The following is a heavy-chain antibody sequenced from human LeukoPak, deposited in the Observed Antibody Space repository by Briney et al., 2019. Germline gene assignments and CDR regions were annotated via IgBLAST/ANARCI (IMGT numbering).Heavy chain of an antibody. J-gene: IGHJ4*02. CDR1: GGSISSYY. D-gene: IGHD2-15*01. CDR2: ICTSGTT. V-gene: IGHV4-4*07. CDR3: ARTSPLAATLDY. Sequence: SETLPLTCAVSGGSISSYYWSWIRQPAGKGLEWIGRICTSGTTNYNPSLKSRVTMSVDTSKNQFSLNLNSVTAADTAVYYCARTSPLAATLDYWGQGTLVTVSS.